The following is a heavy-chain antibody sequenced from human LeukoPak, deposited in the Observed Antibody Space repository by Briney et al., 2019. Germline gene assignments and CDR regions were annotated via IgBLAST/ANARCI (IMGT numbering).Heavy chain of an antibody. CDR1: GFTVSSNY. J-gene: IGHJ4*02. CDR2: IYSGGST. Sequence: GGSLRLSCAASGFTVSSNYMSWVRQAPGKGLEWVSVIYSGGSTYYADSVKGRFTISRDNSKNTLYLQMNSLRAEDTAVYYCAKAPYRRWGDRYYYFDYWGQGTLVTVSS. V-gene: IGHV3-53*05. D-gene: IGHD4-23*01. CDR3: AKAPYRRWGDRYYYFDY.